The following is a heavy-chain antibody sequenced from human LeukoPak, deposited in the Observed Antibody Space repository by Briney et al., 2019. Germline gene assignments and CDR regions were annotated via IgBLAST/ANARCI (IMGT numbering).Heavy chain of an antibody. J-gene: IGHJ4*02. D-gene: IGHD1-26*01. CDR2: IYYSGST. V-gene: IGHV4-31*03. CDR1: GGSISSGGYY. CDR3: ARGSGSLGYFDY. Sequence: PSETLSLTCTVSGGSISSGGYYWSWIRQHPGKGLEWIGYIYYSGSTYYNPSLKSRVTISVDTSKNQFSLKLSSVAAADTAVYYCARGSGSLGYFDYWGQGTLVTVSS.